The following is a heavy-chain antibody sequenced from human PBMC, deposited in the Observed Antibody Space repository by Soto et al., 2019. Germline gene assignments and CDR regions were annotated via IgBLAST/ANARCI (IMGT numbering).Heavy chain of an antibody. Sequence: QVQLMQSGAEVKKPGASVKVSCKASGDTFTDYYIHWVRQAPGQGLEWMGTVNPSGGHTTYAQHFVGRVTMTRDTSTSTLYTELTSLTSEDTAVYYCARGGHVVVVTAALDYWGQGTLVTVSS. J-gene: IGHJ4*02. CDR2: VNPSGGHT. V-gene: IGHV1-46*01. CDR1: GDTFTDYY. CDR3: ARGGHVVVVTAALDY. D-gene: IGHD2-21*02.